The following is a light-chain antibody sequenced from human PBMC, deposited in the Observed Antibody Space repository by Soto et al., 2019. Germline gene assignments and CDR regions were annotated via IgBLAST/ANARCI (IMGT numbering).Light chain of an antibody. CDR3: GSYTTSSSYV. J-gene: IGLJ1*01. CDR2: DVS. V-gene: IGLV2-14*01. CDR1: SSDVGGYTY. Sequence: QSALTQPASVSGSPGQPITISCTGTSSDVGGYTYVSWYQQHPGKAPKLMIYDVSNRPSGVSNRFSGSKSGNTASLTISGLQAADEADYYCGSYTTSSSYVFGTGTKLTVL.